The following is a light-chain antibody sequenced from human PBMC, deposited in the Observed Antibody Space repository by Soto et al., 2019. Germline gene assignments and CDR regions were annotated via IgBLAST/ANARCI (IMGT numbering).Light chain of an antibody. V-gene: IGKV1-39*01. CDR1: QSVSGW. Sequence: DIQMTQSPSTLSASVGDTVTVTCRASQSVSGWLAWYQQKPGKAPNLLIYAASSLQSGVPSRFSGSGSGTDFTLTISSLQPEDFATYYCQQSNTTPRTFGQGTKVDIK. CDR2: AAS. CDR3: QQSNTTPRT. J-gene: IGKJ1*01.